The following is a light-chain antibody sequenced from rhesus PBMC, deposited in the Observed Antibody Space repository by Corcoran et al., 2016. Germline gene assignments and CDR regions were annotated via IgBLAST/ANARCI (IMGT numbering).Light chain of an antibody. CDR1: QGISSW. CDR3: QQYNSAPFS. V-gene: IGKV1-21*01. Sequence: DIQMTQSPSSLSASVGDRVTITCRASQGISSWLAWYQQKPGKALKFLIYKASSLQSGVPSMFSGSGAGTDFTLNISSRQPEDFATYYCQQYNSAPFSFGQGTIVEIK. CDR2: KAS. J-gene: IGKJ2*01.